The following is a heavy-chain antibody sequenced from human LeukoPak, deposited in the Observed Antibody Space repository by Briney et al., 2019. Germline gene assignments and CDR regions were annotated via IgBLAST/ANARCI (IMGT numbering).Heavy chain of an antibody. D-gene: IGHD6-13*01. V-gene: IGHV3-23*01. J-gene: IGHJ5*02. CDR3: ATRPDIAATGPGWFDP. Sequence: GGSLRLSCAASGFTFSSYAMSWVRQAPGKGLEWVSAISGSGGSTYYADSVKGRFTISRDNAKNSVYLQMNRLRVEDTAVYYCATRPDIAATGPGWFDPWGQGTLVTVSS. CDR1: GFTFSSYA. CDR2: ISGSGGST.